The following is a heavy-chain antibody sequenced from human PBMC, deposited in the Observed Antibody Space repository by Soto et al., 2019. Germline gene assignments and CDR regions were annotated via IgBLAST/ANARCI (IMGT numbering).Heavy chain of an antibody. Sequence: VQLQQWGAGLLKPSETLSLTCAVFGSSLTGYDWSWVRQPPGKGLEWIGEITQSGSTHYDPSLKSRVSISMDMSKNQFSLRLSSVTAADTAKYYCARDPHASAFDVWGRGTMVTVSS. V-gene: IGHV4-34*02. CDR1: GSSLTGYD. CDR2: ITQSGST. J-gene: IGHJ3*01. CDR3: ARDPHASAFDV.